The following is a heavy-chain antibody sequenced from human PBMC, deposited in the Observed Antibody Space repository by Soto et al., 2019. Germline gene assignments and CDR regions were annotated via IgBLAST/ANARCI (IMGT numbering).Heavy chain of an antibody. V-gene: IGHV4-39*01. J-gene: IGHJ5*02. Sequence: PSETLSLTCTVSDGSISSSSYYWGWIRQPPGKGLEWIGSIYYSGSTYYNPSLKSRVTISVDTSRNQFSLKLSSVTAADTAVYYCARATRTPSVVAARPGWFDPWGQGTLVTV. D-gene: IGHD6-6*01. CDR1: DGSISSSSYY. CDR2: IYYSGST. CDR3: ARATRTPSVVAARPGWFDP.